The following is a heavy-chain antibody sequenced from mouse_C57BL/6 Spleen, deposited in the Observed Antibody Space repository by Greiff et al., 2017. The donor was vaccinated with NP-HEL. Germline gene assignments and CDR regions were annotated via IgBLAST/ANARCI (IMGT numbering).Heavy chain of an antibody. D-gene: IGHD1-1*01. CDR1: GFTFSDYG. CDR3: ARQGITTVVADWYFDV. J-gene: IGHJ1*03. V-gene: IGHV5-17*01. Sequence: EVKLMESGGGLVKPGGSLKLSCAASGFTFSDYGMHWVRQAPEKGLEWVAYISSGSSTIYYADTVKGRFTISRDNAKNTLFLQMTSLRSEDTAMYYCARQGITTVVADWYFDVWGTGTTVTVSS. CDR2: ISSGSSTI.